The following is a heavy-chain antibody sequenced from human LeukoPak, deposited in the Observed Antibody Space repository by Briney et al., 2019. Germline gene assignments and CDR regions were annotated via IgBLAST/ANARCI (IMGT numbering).Heavy chain of an antibody. V-gene: IGHV3-74*01. J-gene: IGHJ4*02. CDR1: GFTFSSYW. CDR2: IKGDGSST. D-gene: IGHD5-18*01. CDR3: ARDGYSFGHDFDY. Sequence: GGSLRLFCAASGFTFSSYWMYWVRHTPGKGLVWVSRIKGDGSSTSYADSVKGRFTISRDNAKNTLYLQMNSLRAEDTAVYYCARDGYSFGHDFDYWGQGTLVTVSS.